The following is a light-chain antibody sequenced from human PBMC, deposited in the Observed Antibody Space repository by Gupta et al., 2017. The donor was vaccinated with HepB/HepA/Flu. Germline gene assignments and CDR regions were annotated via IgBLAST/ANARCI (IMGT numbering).Light chain of an antibody. CDR2: TND. Sequence: SVLTQPPSASGPPGQRITISCSGSSSNIGNKPVSWYQQVPGTDPKLLIYTNDQRPSGVPDRFSGSKSGTSATLTISGLQAEDEADYYCAGGDDSRRGWVFGGGTKLTVL. CDR3: AGGDDSRRGWV. CDR1: SSNIGNKP. V-gene: IGLV1-44*01. J-gene: IGLJ3*02.